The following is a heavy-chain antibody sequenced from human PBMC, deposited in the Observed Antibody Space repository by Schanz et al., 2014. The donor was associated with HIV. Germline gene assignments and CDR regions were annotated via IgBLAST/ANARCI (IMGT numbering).Heavy chain of an antibody. J-gene: IGHJ4*02. CDR2: IIPIFGTA. D-gene: IGHD6-13*01. CDR1: GGTFSIYA. CDR3: ARVSGWSSLDY. Sequence: QVQLVQSGAEVKKPGSSVKVSCKASGGTFSIYAISWVRQAPGQGLEWMGGIIPIFGTANYAQKFQGRVTMTRDTSISTVYMELSSLRSEDTALYYCARVSGWSSLDYWGQGTLVIVSS. V-gene: IGHV1-69*06.